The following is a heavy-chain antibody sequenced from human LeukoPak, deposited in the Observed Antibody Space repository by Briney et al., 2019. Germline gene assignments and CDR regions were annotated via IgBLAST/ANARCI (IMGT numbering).Heavy chain of an antibody. D-gene: IGHD6-25*01. CDR3: ARDLDGGSGCDY. J-gene: IGHJ4*02. CDR2: INPNSGGT. V-gene: IGHV1-2*02. Sequence: ASVKVSCKASGYTFTGYFMYWVRQAPGQGLEWMGWINPNSGGTNYAQKFQGRVIMTRDTSISTAYIELSRLRSDDTAVYYCARDLDGGSGCDYWGQGTLVTVSS. CDR1: GYTFTGYF.